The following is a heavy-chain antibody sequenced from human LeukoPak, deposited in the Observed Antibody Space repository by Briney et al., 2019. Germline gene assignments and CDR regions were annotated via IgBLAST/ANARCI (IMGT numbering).Heavy chain of an antibody. CDR3: AELGITMIGGV. D-gene: IGHD3-10*02. CDR2: ISSSGSTI. V-gene: IGHV3-48*04. J-gene: IGHJ6*04. Sequence: GGSLRLSCAASGLTFSSYSMNWVRQAPGKGLEWVSYISSSGSTIYYADSVKGRFTISRDNAKNSLYLQMNSLRAEDTAVYYCAELGITMIGGVWGKGTTVTISS. CDR1: GLTFSSYS.